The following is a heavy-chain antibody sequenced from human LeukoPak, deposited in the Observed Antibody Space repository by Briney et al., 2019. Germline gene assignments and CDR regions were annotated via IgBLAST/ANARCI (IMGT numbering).Heavy chain of an antibody. Sequence: PSETLSLTCAVYGGSFSGYYWSWIRQPPGKGLEWIGEINHSGSTNYNPSLKSRVTISVDTSKNQFSLKLSSVTAADTAVYYCARRRRHSYGYDYYYYMDVWGKGTTVTVSS. CDR3: ARRRRHSYGYDYYYYMDV. CDR1: GGSFSGYY. D-gene: IGHD5-18*01. J-gene: IGHJ6*03. CDR2: INHSGST. V-gene: IGHV4-34*01.